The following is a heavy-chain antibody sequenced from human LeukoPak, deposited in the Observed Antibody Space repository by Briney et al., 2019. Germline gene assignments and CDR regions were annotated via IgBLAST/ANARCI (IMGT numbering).Heavy chain of an antibody. J-gene: IGHJ4*02. CDR3: ARDTIQPGLIDD. Sequence: QPGGSLRLSCAASGFTFSLYAMTWVRQAPGKGLEWISYINSGGDDIHYAASVRGRFTISRDDARNILFLQLSSLRAEDTAVYYCARDTIQPGLIDDWGQGTLVTVSS. CDR2: INSGGDDI. D-gene: IGHD2-2*01. V-gene: IGHV3-48*04. CDR1: GFTFSLYA.